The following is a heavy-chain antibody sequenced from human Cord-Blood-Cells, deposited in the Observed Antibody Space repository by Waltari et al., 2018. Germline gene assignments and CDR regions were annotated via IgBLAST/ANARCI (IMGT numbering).Heavy chain of an antibody. CDR3: ARDLGPFDY. Sequence: EVQLVESGGGLIKPGGSLRLSCAAPGFTFVSNYMSWVRQAPGKGLEWVSVIYSGGSTYYADSVKGRFTISRDNSKNTLYLQMNSLRAEDTAVYYCARDLGPFDYWGQGTLVTVSS. J-gene: IGHJ4*02. D-gene: IGHD1-26*01. CDR2: IYSGGST. V-gene: IGHV3-53*01. CDR1: GFTFVSNY.